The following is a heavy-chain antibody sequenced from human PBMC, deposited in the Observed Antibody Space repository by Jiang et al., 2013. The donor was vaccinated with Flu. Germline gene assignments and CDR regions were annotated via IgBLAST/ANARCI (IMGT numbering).Heavy chain of an antibody. Sequence: LIYWDDDKRYSPSLKSRLTITKDTSKNQVVLTMTNMDPVDTATYYCAHRTYYYDSSGYYRGRLFDYWGQGTLVTVSS. J-gene: IGHJ4*02. CDR2: IYWDDDK. D-gene: IGHD3-22*01. V-gene: IGHV2-5*02. CDR3: AHRTYYYDSSGYYRGRLFDY.